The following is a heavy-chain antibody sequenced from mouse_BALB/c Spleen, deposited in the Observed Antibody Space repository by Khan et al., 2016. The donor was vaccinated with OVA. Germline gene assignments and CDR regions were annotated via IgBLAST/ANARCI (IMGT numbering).Heavy chain of an antibody. V-gene: IGHV2-3*01. D-gene: IGHD1-1*01. CDR3: ALYYYGRAWFAY. Sequence: CSPPPQRPATECMGAISGDGSTNSHSALISRLSISKDNSKSQVFSKLNSLQTDDTATYYCALYYYGRAWFAYWGQGTLVTVSA. J-gene: IGHJ3*01. CDR2: ISGDGST.